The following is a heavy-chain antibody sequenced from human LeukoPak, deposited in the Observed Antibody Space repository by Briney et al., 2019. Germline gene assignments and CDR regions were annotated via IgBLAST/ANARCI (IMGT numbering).Heavy chain of an antibody. CDR1: GYSFTSYW. CDR2: IYPGDSES. J-gene: IGHJ6*02. Sequence: GESLKISCKGSGYSFTSYWIGWVRQMPGKGLEWMGIIYPGDSESRYSPSFQGQVTISADKSISTAYLQWSSLKASDTAMYYCARRRSSSWYVEDSYYYYGLDVWGQGTTVIVSS. D-gene: IGHD6-13*01. V-gene: IGHV5-51*01. CDR3: ARRRSSSWYVEDSYYYYGLDV.